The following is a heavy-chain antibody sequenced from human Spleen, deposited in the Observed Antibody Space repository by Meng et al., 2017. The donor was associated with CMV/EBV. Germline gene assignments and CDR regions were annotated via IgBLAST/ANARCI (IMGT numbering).Heavy chain of an antibody. CDR2: IYWTDDK. CDR3: AHMSGGINWFDP. V-gene: IGHV2-5*01. Sequence: QITLKESGPTLLKPTQTLTLTFTFSGFSLTTSGVGVGWIRQPPGKALEWLAVIYWTDDKRYSPSLKNKLTITKDTSRNQVVLTMTNVDPVDTATYYCAHMSGGINWFDPWGQGTLVTVSS. J-gene: IGHJ5*02. CDR1: GFSLTTSGVG. D-gene: IGHD2-15*01.